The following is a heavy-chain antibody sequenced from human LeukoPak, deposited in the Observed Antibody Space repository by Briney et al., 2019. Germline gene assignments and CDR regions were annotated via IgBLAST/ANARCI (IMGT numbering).Heavy chain of an antibody. CDR1: GFTFSSYA. D-gene: IGHD6-13*01. V-gene: IGHV3-23*01. CDR3: AKDPIVRQQLHVG. CDR2: ISGSGGST. Sequence: AGGSLRLSCAASGFTFSSYAMSWVRQAPGKGLEWVSAISGSGGSTYYADSVKGRFTISRDNSKNTLYLQMNSLRAEDTAVYYCAKDPIVRQQLHVGWGQGTLVTVSS. J-gene: IGHJ4*02.